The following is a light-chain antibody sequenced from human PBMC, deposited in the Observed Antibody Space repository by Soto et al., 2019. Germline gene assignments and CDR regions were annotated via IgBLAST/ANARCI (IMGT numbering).Light chain of an antibody. J-gene: IGLJ2*01. Sequence: QLVLTQPRSVSGSPGQSVTISCTGTSTDVGGYNYVSWYQQHPGKAPKLIIYDVSKRPSGVPDRFSGSKSGNTASLTISGLQAEDEADYYCCSYAGSYTLVFGGGTKVTVL. CDR3: CSYAGSYTLV. CDR2: DVS. V-gene: IGLV2-11*01. CDR1: STDVGGYNY.